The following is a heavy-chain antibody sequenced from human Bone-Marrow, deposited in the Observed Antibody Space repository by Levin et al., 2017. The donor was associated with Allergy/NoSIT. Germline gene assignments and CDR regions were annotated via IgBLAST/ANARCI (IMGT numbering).Heavy chain of an antibody. Sequence: VASVKVSCEASGNIFNTYTINWVRQAPGQGLEWMGRIVPVLGTANYAQKFQGRVTITADNSMELSSLRSDDTAVYYCAFPGGAGAFDVWGQGTMVTVSS. CDR2: IVPVLGTA. D-gene: IGHD6-19*01. V-gene: IGHV1-69*08. CDR3: AFPGGAGAFDV. J-gene: IGHJ3*01. CDR1: GNIFNTYT.